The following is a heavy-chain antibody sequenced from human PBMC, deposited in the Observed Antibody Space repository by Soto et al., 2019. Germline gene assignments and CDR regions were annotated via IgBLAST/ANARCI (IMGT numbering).Heavy chain of an antibody. CDR3: AKHSGYSSSGYFDY. V-gene: IGHV3-23*01. J-gene: IGHJ4*02. CDR2: ISGSGGST. CDR1: GFTFSSYA. Sequence: QTGGSLRLSCAASGFTFSSYAMSWVRQAPGKGLEWVSAISGSGGSTYYADSVKGRFTISRDNSKNTLYLQMNSLRAEDTAVYYCAKHSGYSSSGYFDYWGQGTLVTVSS. D-gene: IGHD6-6*01.